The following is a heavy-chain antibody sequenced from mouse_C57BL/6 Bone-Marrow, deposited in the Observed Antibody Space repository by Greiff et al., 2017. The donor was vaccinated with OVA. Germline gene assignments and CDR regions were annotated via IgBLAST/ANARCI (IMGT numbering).Heavy chain of an antibody. CDR2: IYPGDGDT. CDR1: GYAFSSSW. Sequence: QVHVKQSGPELVNPGASVKISCKASGYAFSSSWMNWVKQRPGKGLEWIGRIYPGDGDTNYNGKFKGKATLTADKSSSTAYMQLSSLTSEDSAVYFCAREDDYDWYFDVWGTGTTVTVSS. CDR3: AREDDYDWYFDV. D-gene: IGHD2-4*01. J-gene: IGHJ1*03. V-gene: IGHV1-82*01.